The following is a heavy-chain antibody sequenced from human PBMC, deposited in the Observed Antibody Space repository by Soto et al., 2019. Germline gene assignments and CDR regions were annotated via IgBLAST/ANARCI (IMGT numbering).Heavy chain of an antibody. J-gene: IGHJ6*03. CDR2: ISYDGNSE. V-gene: IGHV3-30*14. CDR1: GFTFGAYT. Sequence: QMQLVESGGGVVQPGRSLRLSCAASGFTFGAYTMHWVRQAPGKGLEWVAVISYDGNSERYTDPVKGRFTVSRDNSKSTMYLQMNSLRAEDTAVYYCTRDDVHCSGGTCYGIPMDVWGKGTTVTVSS. CDR3: TRDDVHCSGGTCYGIPMDV. D-gene: IGHD2-15*01.